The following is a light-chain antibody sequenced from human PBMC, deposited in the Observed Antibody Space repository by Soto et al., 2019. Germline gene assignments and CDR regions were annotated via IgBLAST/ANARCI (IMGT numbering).Light chain of an antibody. CDR2: GAC. Sequence: ETVMTQSPATLSVSPGARATLSFRASVGVYSNLAWYQQQPGQAPRLIIYGACTRASGIPARFSGSKSGTAFTLTISSLQSEDFAVYYCKQYNNWPHFTFGPGTKVDIK. CDR3: KQYNNWPHFT. CDR1: VGVYSN. J-gene: IGKJ3*01. V-gene: IGKV3-15*01.